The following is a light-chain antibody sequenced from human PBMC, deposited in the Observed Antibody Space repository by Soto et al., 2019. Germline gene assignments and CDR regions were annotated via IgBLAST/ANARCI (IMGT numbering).Light chain of an antibody. CDR1: QSISSY. V-gene: IGKV3-11*01. CDR2: DAS. J-gene: IGKJ2*01. CDR3: QQYNSSPRMYT. Sequence: EVVLTQSPDTLSLPPGERATLSCRASQSISSYLAWYQQKPGQAPRLLIYDASSRATGIPARFSGSGCGTDCTLNIRSPEHEDLAVYYYQQYNSSPRMYTFGQGTKLEIK.